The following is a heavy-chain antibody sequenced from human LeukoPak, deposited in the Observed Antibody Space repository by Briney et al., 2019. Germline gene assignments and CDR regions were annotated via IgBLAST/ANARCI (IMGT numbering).Heavy chain of an antibody. CDR2: ISGSGGST. Sequence: PGGSLRLSCAASGFTFSSYAMSWVRQAPGKGLEWVSAISGSGGSTYYADSVKGRFTISRDNSKNTLYLQMNSLRAEDTAVYFCAKDVGPVINYYGMDVWGQGTTVTVSS. D-gene: IGHD3-10*01. CDR1: GFTFSSYA. J-gene: IGHJ6*02. V-gene: IGHV3-23*01. CDR3: AKDVGPVINYYGMDV.